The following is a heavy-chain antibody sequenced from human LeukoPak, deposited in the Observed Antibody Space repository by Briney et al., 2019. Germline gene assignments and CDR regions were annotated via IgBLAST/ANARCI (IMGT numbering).Heavy chain of an antibody. J-gene: IGHJ2*01. CDR3: AKNNDYGGSYWYFDL. Sequence: GGSLRLSCAASGFTFSSYAMSWVRQAPGKGLEWVSAISGSDAGTYHADSVKGRFTISRDSSKNTLYLQMSSLRDEDTAVYYCAKNNDYGGSYWYFDLWGRGTLVTVSS. CDR1: GFTFSSYA. V-gene: IGHV3-23*01. D-gene: IGHD4-23*01. CDR2: ISGSDAGT.